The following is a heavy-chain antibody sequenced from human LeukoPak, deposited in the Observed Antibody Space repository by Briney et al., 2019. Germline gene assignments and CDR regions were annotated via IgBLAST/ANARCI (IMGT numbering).Heavy chain of an antibody. CDR2: IIPIFGTA. Sequence: ASVKVSCKASGGTFSSYAISWVGQAPGQGLEWMGGIIPIFGTAKYAQKFQGRVTITADESTSTAYMELSRLRSEDTAVYYCARGIAVAGTGYFDYWGQGTLVTVSS. D-gene: IGHD6-19*01. V-gene: IGHV1-69*13. CDR3: ARGIAVAGTGYFDY. CDR1: GGTFSSYA. J-gene: IGHJ4*02.